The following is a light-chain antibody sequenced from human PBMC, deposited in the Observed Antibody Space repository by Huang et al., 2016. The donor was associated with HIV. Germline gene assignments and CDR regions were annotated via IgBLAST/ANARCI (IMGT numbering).Light chain of an antibody. CDR1: QSISTD. CDR2: DAS. Sequence: IAMTQSPATLSVSPGERVTLSCMASQSISTDLAWYQQKPGLAPRLLIYDASTRATGIPARFSGSGSGTEFTLSISSLQSEDFAVYYCQLYNKSPPYTFGGGTKLEI. V-gene: IGKV3-15*01. J-gene: IGKJ2*01. CDR3: QLYNKSPPYT.